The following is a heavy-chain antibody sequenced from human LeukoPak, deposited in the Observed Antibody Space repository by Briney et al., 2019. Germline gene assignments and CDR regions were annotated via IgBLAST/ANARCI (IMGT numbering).Heavy chain of an antibody. CDR1: GYTFTSYG. V-gene: IGHV1-18*04. Sequence: ASVKVSCKASGYTFTSYGISWVRQAPGQGLEWMGWISAYNGDTNYAQKLQGRVTMTTDTSTSTAYMELRSLRSDDTAVYYCARDLDTAMVTDYWGQGTLVTVSS. J-gene: IGHJ4*02. D-gene: IGHD5-18*01. CDR2: ISAYNGDT. CDR3: ARDLDTAMVTDY.